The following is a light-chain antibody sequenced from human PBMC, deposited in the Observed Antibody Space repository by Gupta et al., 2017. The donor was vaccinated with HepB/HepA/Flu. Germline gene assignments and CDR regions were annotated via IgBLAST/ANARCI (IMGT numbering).Light chain of an antibody. CDR3: AAWDDSLSGHYV. V-gene: IGLV1-47*01. CDR1: SSNIGSNY. Sequence: QSVLTQPPSASGTSGQRVTISCSGSSSNIGSNYVYWYQQLPGTAPKLLIYRSKQRPSGVPDRFSGSKSGTSASLAISGLRSEDEADYYCAAWDDSLSGHYVFGTGIKVTVL. CDR2: RSK. J-gene: IGLJ1*01.